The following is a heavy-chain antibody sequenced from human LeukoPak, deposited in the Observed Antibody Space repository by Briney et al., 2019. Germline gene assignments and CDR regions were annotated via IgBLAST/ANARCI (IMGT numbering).Heavy chain of an antibody. CDR2: IHTSGRT. CDR1: GGSISNYH. D-gene: IGHD6-19*01. Sequence: SETLSLTCTVSGGSISNYHWSWLRHPAGKGLEWIGQIHTSGRTNYNTPLKSRVSMSIDTTEDQVSLTIRSVTAADTAFYYCARRDISSGWSFDYWGQGTLVTVSS. CDR3: ARRDISSGWSFDY. J-gene: IGHJ4*02. V-gene: IGHV4-4*07.